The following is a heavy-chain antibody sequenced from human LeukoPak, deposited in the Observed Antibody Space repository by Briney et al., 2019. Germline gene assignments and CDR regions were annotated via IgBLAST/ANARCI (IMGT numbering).Heavy chain of an antibody. CDR1: GYTFTGYD. CDR2: MKPNSGNT. D-gene: IGHD2-2*01. CDR3: ARPYCSSTSCYEYSLGY. J-gene: IGHJ4*02. V-gene: IGHV1-8*01. Sequence: GASVKVSCKASGYTFTGYDINWVRQATGQGLEWMGWMKPNSGNTGYAQKFQGRVTMTRNTSISTDYMELSSLRSEDTAVYYCARPYCSSTSCYEYSLGYWGQGTLVTVSS.